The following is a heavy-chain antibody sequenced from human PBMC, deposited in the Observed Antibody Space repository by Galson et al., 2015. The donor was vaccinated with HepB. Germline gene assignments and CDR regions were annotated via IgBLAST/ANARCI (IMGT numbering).Heavy chain of an antibody. CDR1: GFTFSSYA. D-gene: IGHD2-2*01. CDR3: ARSHRPGYCSSTSCSRDAFDI. V-gene: IGHV3-30-3*01. CDR2: ISYDGSNK. Sequence: SLRLSCAASGFTFSSYAMHWVRQAPGKGLEWVAVISYDGSNKYYADSVKGRFTISRDNSKNTLYLQMNSLRAEDTAVYYCARSHRPGYCSSTSCSRDAFDIWGQGTMVTVSS. J-gene: IGHJ3*02.